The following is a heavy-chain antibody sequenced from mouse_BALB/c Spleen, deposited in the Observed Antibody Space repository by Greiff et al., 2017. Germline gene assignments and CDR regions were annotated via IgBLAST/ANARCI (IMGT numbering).Heavy chain of an antibody. V-gene: IGHV5-6*01. CDR3: ARSSMVTTDYAMDY. CDR2: ISSGGSYT. D-gene: IGHD2-10*02. J-gene: IGHJ4*01. Sequence: EVMLVESGGDLVKPGGSLKLSCAASGFTFSSYGMSWVRQTPDKRLEWVATISSGGSYTYYPDSVKGRFTISRDNAKNTLYLQMSSLKSEDTAMYYCARSSMVTTDYAMDYWGQGTSVTVSS. CDR1: GFTFSSYG.